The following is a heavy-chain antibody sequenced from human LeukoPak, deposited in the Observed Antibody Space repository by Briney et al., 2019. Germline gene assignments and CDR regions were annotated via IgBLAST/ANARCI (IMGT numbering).Heavy chain of an antibody. CDR1: GFTFSSYG. J-gene: IGHJ4*02. D-gene: IGHD2-2*01. Sequence: GSLRLSCAASGFTFSSYGMHWVRQAPGKGLEWVAVISYDGSNKYYADSVKGRFTISRDNSKNTLYLQMNSLRAEDTAVYYCAKDSAIFVVVPAAIKYWGQGTLVTVSS. V-gene: IGHV3-30*18. CDR2: ISYDGSNK. CDR3: AKDSAIFVVVPAAIKY.